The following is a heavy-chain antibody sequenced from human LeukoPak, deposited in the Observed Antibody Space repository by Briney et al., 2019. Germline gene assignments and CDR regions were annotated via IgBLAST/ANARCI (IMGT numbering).Heavy chain of an antibody. CDR3: AKGTHPAYGDPDYYYYGMDV. D-gene: IGHD4-17*01. Sequence: GGSLRLSCAASGFTFDDYAMHWVRQAPGKGLEWVSGISWNSGSIGYADSVKGRFTISRGNAKNSLYLQMNSLRAEDTALYYCAKGTHPAYGDPDYYYYGMDVWGQGTTVTVSS. CDR1: GFTFDDYA. CDR2: ISWNSGSI. V-gene: IGHV3-9*01. J-gene: IGHJ6*02.